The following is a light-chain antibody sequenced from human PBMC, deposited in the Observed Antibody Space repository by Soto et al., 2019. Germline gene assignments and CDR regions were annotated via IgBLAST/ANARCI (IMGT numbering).Light chain of an antibody. CDR1: QSISSW. CDR2: KAS. Sequence: DLQMTQSPSTLSASVGDRVTITCRASQSISSWLAWYQQKPGKAPKLLIYKASSLESGVPSRFSGSGSGTEITVTISSLQTDEFATYYCQQYNSYLTFGQGTKVEIK. CDR3: QQYNSYLT. V-gene: IGKV1-5*03. J-gene: IGKJ1*01.